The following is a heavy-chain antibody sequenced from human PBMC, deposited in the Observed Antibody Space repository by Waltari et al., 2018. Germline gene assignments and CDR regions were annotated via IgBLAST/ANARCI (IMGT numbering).Heavy chain of an antibody. CDR1: RGSIRSHY. CDR3: ARDRVVPADEPDYYGLDV. J-gene: IGHJ6*02. CDR2: IYYNGAT. V-gene: IGHV4-59*11. D-gene: IGHD2-2*01. Sequence: QVQLQESGPGQVKPSETLSLTCDVSRGSIRSHYWSWIRRHPGKGLAWIGYIYYNGATNYNPSLMIRVTISVDTAKNQFSLKLTSVTAADTAVYYCARDRVVPADEPDYYGLDVWGQGTTVTVSS.